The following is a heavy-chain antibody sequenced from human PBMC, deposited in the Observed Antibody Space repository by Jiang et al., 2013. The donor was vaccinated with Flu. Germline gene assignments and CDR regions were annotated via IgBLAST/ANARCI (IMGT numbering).Heavy chain of an antibody. CDR1: GYTFISHP. CDR2: INANTGNP. V-gene: IGHV7-4-1*02. Sequence: QSGSELKKPGASVKVSCKASGYTFISHPINWVRQAPGQGLEWMGWINANTGNPTYAQGFRGRFVFSSDTSVSTAYLQISSLKAEDTAVYYCARGNYDTTGYHYPNYWGQGTLVTVSS. J-gene: IGHJ4*02. CDR3: ARGNYDTTGYHYPNY. D-gene: IGHD3-22*01.